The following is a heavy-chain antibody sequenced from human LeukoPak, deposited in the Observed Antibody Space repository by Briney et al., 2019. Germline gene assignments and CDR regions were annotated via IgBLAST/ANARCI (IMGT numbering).Heavy chain of an antibody. D-gene: IGHD3-22*01. CDR1: GYTLTELS. J-gene: IGHJ5*02. Sequence: ASVKVSCKVSGYTLTELSMHWVRQAPGKGLEWMGGFDPEDGETIYAQKFQGRATMTEDTSTDTAYMELSSLRSEDTAVYYCATLYYYDNSGYYYNWFDPWGQGTLVTVSS. CDR2: FDPEDGET. CDR3: ATLYYYDNSGYYYNWFDP. V-gene: IGHV1-24*01.